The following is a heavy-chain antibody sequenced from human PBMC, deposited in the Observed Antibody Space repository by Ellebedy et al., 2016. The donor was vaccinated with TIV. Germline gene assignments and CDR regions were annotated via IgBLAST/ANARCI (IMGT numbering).Heavy chain of an antibody. CDR2: INHSGST. V-gene: IGHV4-34*01. Sequence: SETLSLXXAVYGGSFSGYYWSWIRQPPGKGLEWIGEINHSGSTNYNPSLKSRVTISVDTSKNQFSLKLSSVTAADTAVYYCARTHKKGVAAAGMNYYYYYYMDVWGKGTTVTVSS. D-gene: IGHD6-13*01. CDR1: GGSFSGYY. CDR3: ARTHKKGVAAAGMNYYYYYYMDV. J-gene: IGHJ6*03.